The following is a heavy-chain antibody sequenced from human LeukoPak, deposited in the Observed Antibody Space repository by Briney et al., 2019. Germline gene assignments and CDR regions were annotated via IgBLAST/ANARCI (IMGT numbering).Heavy chain of an antibody. CDR2: IYTSGST. V-gene: IGHV4-4*09. CDR1: GGSISSYY. Sequence: ETLSLTCTVSGGSISSYYWGWIRQPPGKGLEWIGYIYTSGSTNYNPSLKSRVTISVDTSKNQFSLKLSSVTAADTAVYYCARLDSWGDYVGWFDPWGQGTLVTVSS. J-gene: IGHJ5*02. D-gene: IGHD4-23*01. CDR3: ARLDSWGDYVGWFDP.